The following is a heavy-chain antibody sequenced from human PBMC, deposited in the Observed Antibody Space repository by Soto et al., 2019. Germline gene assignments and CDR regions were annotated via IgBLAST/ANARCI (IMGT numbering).Heavy chain of an antibody. CDR2: MNPKSGNT. V-gene: IGHV1-8*01. D-gene: IGHD4-17*01. J-gene: IGHJ4*02. Sequence: QVQLVQSGAEVKKPGASVKVSGEASGYTFPSYVINWVRQATGQGLEWMGWMNPKSGNTGYAQRFQGRVTMTRNTSISTAYMELSSLRSEDTAVYYCARSTNDYGDRHWGQGTLVTVSS. CDR1: GYTFPSYV. CDR3: ARSTNDYGDRH.